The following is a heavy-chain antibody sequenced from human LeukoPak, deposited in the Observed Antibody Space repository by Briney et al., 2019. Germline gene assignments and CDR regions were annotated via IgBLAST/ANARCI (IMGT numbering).Heavy chain of an antibody. CDR3: AREMGATDY. D-gene: IGHD3-16*01. CDR2: ISAYNGNT. J-gene: IGHJ4*02. V-gene: IGHV1-18*01. Sequence: ASVKVSFKASGYTFTIYGISWVRQAPGQGLEWMGWISAYNGNTNYTPKLQGRVTMTTDTSTTTAYMELRSLRSDDTAVYYCAREMGATDYWGQGTLVTVSS. CDR1: GYTFTIYG.